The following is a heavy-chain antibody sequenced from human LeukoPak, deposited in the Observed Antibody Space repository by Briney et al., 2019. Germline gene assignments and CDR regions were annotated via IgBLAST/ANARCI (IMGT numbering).Heavy chain of an antibody. J-gene: IGHJ4*02. V-gene: IGHV3-30-3*01. Sequence: GRSLRLSCAASGFTFSTYTMHWVRQAPGKGLEWVAVISHDGSNKHSADSVKGRFTISRDNSKNTLYLQMNSLRAEDTAVYYCAKAHSYGLAFFDYWGQGTLVTVSS. CDR2: ISHDGSNK. D-gene: IGHD5-18*01. CDR1: GFTFSTYT. CDR3: AKAHSYGLAFFDY.